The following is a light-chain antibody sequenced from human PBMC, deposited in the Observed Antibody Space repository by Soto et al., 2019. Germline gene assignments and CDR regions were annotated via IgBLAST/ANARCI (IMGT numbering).Light chain of an antibody. CDR2: SAS. CDR1: QSISSW. V-gene: IGKV1-12*01. Sequence: DIQMTPSPSTLSASVGDRVTITCRASQSISSWLAWYQQKPGKAPKLLIYSASSLQSGVPSRFSGSGFGTDFTLTISSLQPEDFATYYCQQADTFPITFGQGTRLEIK. CDR3: QQADTFPIT. J-gene: IGKJ5*01.